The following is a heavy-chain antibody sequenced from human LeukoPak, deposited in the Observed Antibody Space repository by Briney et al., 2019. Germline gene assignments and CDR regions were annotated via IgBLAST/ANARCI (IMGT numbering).Heavy chain of an antibody. V-gene: IGHV1-8*01. Sequence: ASVKVSCKASGYTFTSYDINWVRQATGQGLGWMGWMNPNSGNTGYAQKFQGRVTMTRNSSISTAYMELSSLRSEDTAVYYCARGSPYYDFWRANYYYYYYMDVWGKGTTVTVSS. CDR2: MNPNSGNT. J-gene: IGHJ6*03. CDR1: GYTFTSYD. CDR3: ARGSPYYDFWRANYYYYYYMDV. D-gene: IGHD3-3*01.